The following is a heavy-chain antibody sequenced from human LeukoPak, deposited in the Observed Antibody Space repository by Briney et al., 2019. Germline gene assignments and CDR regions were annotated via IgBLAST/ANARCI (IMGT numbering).Heavy chain of an antibody. CDR2: IWYDGSNT. CDR3: ARSRYYSSTSCYGFLDY. V-gene: IGHV3-33*03. J-gene: IGHJ4*02. Sequence: PGPSLRPSRAASGFTFSTYGMHSVRQAPGKGLQSVAVIWYDGSNTQYAHSVKGRFTISRDNSKNTLYLQMNSLSAQDTAVYYCARSRYYSSTSCYGFLDYWGQGTLVTVSS. CDR1: GFTFSTYG. D-gene: IGHD2-2*01.